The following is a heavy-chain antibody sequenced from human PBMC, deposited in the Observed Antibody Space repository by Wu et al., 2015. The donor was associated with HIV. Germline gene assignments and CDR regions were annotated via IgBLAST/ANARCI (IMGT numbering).Heavy chain of an antibody. V-gene: IGHV1-8*01. Sequence: QVQLVQSGAEVKKPGASVKVSCKASGYTFTSYDINWVRQATGQGLEWMGWMNPNSGNTGYAQKFQGRVTMTRNTSISTAYMELSSLRSEDTAVYYCARRGYYYDSSCYSRRVFDIWGPRDNGHRLF. CDR3: ARRGYYYDSSCYSRRVFDI. J-gene: IGHJ3*02. D-gene: IGHD3-22*01. CDR1: GYTFTSYD. CDR2: MNPNSGNT.